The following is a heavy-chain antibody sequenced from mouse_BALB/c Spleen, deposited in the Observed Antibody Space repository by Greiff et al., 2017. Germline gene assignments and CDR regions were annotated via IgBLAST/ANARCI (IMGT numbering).Heavy chain of an antibody. CDR1: GYSFTGYF. D-gene: IGHD1-1*01. Sequence: EVQVVESGPELVKPGASVKISCKASGYSFTGYFMNWVMQSHGKSLEWIGRINPYNGDTFYNQKFKGKATLTVDKSSSTAHMELRSLASEDSAVYYCARRTTVVDYYAMDYWGQGTSVTVSS. CDR2: INPYNGDT. CDR3: ARRTTVVDYYAMDY. J-gene: IGHJ4*01. V-gene: IGHV1-20*02.